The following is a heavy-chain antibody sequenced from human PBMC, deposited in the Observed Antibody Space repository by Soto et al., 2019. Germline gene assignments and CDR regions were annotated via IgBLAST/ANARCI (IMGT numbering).Heavy chain of an antibody. CDR1: GFTFSSYA. V-gene: IGHV3-30-3*01. CDR2: ISYDGSNK. CDR3: ARSSGRGPYYYGMDV. J-gene: IGHJ6*02. Sequence: ESGGGVVQPGRSLRLSCAASGFTFSSYAMHWVRQAPGKGLEWVAVISYDGSNKYYADSVKGRFTISRDNSKNTLYLQMNSLRAEDTAVYYCARSSGRGPYYYGMDVWGQGTTVTVSS. D-gene: IGHD3-10*01.